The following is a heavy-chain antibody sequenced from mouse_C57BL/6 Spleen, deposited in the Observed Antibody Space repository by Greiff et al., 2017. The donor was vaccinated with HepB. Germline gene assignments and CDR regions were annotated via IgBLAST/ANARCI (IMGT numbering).Heavy chain of an antibody. V-gene: IGHV1-15*01. Sequence: VQLQQSGAELVRPGASVTLSCKASGYTFTDYEMHWVKQTPVHGLEWIGAIDPETGGTAYNQKFKGKAILTADKSSSTAYMELRSLTSEDSAVYYCTLMLSYYFDYWGQGTTLTVSS. J-gene: IGHJ2*01. CDR2: IDPETGGT. CDR1: GYTFTDYE. CDR3: TLMLSYYFDY.